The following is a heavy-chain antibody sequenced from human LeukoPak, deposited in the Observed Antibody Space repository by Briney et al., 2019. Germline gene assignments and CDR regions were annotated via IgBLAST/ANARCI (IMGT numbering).Heavy chain of an antibody. Sequence: ASVKVSCKASGYTFTGYYMHWVRQAPGQGLEWMGWINPNSGGTNYAQKFQGRVTMTWDTSISTAYMELSRLRSEDTAVYYCAREVGAFDIWGQGTMVTVSS. CDR1: GYTFTGYY. CDR2: INPNSGGT. J-gene: IGHJ3*02. CDR3: AREVGAFDI. V-gene: IGHV1-2*02. D-gene: IGHD2-2*01.